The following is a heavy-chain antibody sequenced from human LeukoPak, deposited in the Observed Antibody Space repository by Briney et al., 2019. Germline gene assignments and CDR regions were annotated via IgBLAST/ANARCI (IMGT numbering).Heavy chain of an antibody. V-gene: IGHV1-46*01. CDR1: GYTFTSYY. Sequence: ASVKVSCMASGYTFTSYYLHLVRQAPGQGLEWMGLINPNGDTNYAQKFQGRVTMTRDTSTSTVYMDLSSLRSEDTAVYYCARAAGDTYGYRYYSDYWGQGTLVSVSS. CDR3: ARAAGDTYGYRYYSDY. CDR2: INPNGDT. D-gene: IGHD5-18*01. J-gene: IGHJ4*02.